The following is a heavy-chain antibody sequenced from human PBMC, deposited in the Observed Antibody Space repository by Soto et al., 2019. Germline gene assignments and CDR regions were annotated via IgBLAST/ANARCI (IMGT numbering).Heavy chain of an antibody. CDR3: ARSTRSWFDP. V-gene: IGHV4-59*08. CDR1: DGSINNYY. Sequence: SETLYLTCTVSDGSINNYYWSRIRQPPGRGLEWIGYVYYTGSTNYNPSLKSRVTISVDMSKNLFSLKLRYVTATDTAVYYCARSTRSWFDPWGQGTLVTVSS. J-gene: IGHJ5*02. CDR2: VYYTGST.